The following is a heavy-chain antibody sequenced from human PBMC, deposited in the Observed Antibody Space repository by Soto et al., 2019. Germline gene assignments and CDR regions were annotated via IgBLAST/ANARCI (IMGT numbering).Heavy chain of an antibody. Sequence: SETLSLTCAVYGGSFSGYFWSWIRQSPGKGLEWIGEINHSGSTNYIPSLKSRVTISVDTSKNQFSLKLSSVTAADTAVYYCARGRLHLGELSYNYLDFWGQGTLVTVSS. CDR2: INHSGST. V-gene: IGHV4-34*01. J-gene: IGHJ4*02. CDR1: GGSFSGYF. CDR3: ARGRLHLGELSYNYLDF. D-gene: IGHD3-16*02.